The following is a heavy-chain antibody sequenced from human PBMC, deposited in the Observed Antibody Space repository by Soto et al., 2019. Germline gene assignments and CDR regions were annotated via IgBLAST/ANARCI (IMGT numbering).Heavy chain of an antibody. J-gene: IGHJ6*02. CDR1: GYTFTSYG. CDR3: ARYRERVDDGPQRYYYYGMDV. V-gene: IGHV1-18*01. Sequence: ASVKVSCKASGYTFTSYGISWVRQAPGQGLEWMGWISAYNGNTNYAQKLQGRVTMTTDTSTSTAYMELRSLRSDDTAVYYCARYRERVDDGPQRYYYYGMDVWGQGTTVTVSS. D-gene: IGHD3-16*02. CDR2: ISAYNGNT.